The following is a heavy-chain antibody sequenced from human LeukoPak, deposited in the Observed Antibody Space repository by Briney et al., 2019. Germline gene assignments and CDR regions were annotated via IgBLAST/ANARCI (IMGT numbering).Heavy chain of an antibody. CDR2: INHSGST. D-gene: IGHD3-10*01. CDR3: ARDGHWFGEALDY. J-gene: IGHJ4*02. CDR1: GGSFSGYY. Sequence: SETLSLTCAVYGGSFSGYYWSWIRQPPGKGLEWIGEINHSGSTNYNPSLKSRVTISVDTSKNQFSLKLSSVTAADTAVYYCARDGHWFGEALDYWGQGTLVTVSS. V-gene: IGHV4-34*01.